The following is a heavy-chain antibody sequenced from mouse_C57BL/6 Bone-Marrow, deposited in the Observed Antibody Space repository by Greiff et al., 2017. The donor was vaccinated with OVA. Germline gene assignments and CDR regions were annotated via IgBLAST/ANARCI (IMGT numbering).Heavy chain of an antibody. J-gene: IGHJ2*01. CDR3: ARHNSNYPYYFDY. CDR1: GFTFSSYG. CDR2: ISSGGSYT. Sequence: EVKLMESGGDLVKPGGSLKLSCAASGFTFSSYGMSWVRQTPDKRLEWVATISSGGSYTYYPDSVKGRVTISRDNAKNTLYLQMSSLKSEDTAMYYCARHNSNYPYYFDYWGQGTTLTVSS. V-gene: IGHV5-6*01. D-gene: IGHD2-5*01.